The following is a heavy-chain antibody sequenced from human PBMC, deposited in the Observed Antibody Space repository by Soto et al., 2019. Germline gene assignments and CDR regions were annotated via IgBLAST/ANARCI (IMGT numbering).Heavy chain of an antibody. Sequence: SETLSLTCTVSGGSIGSANYYWGWIRQPPGKGLEWIGDIFSSGTTYYNPSLKSRLTISLDTSQNQFSLKLNSVTAADTAVYFCARVPSPFDFYYAMDVWGQGTKVT. D-gene: IGHD3-16*01. CDR2: IFSSGTT. V-gene: IGHV4-30-4*02. J-gene: IGHJ6*02. CDR3: ARVPSPFDFYYAMDV. CDR1: GGSIGSANYY.